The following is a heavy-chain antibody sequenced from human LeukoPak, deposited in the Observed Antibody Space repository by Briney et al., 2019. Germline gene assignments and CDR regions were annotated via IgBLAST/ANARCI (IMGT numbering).Heavy chain of an antibody. V-gene: IGHV3-33*01. J-gene: IGHJ4*02. D-gene: IGHD7-27*01. CDR1: GFTFSSYG. Sequence: PGRSLRLSCAASGFTFSSYGMHWVRQAPGKGLEWVAVIWFDGSNKYYVDSVKGRFTISRDNSKNTLYLQMNSLRAEDTAVYYCARDRDWGCSYCSYWGQGTLVTVSS. CDR3: ARDRDWGCSYCSY. CDR2: IWFDGSNK.